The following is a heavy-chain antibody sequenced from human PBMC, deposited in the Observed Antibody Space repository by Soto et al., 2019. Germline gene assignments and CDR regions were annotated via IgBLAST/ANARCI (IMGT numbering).Heavy chain of an antibody. J-gene: IGHJ5*02. Sequence: QITLKESGPTLVKPTQTLTLTCTFSGFSLSTSGVGVGWIRQPPGKALEWLALIYWDDDKRYSPSLKSRLTITKDTSKNQVVLTITNMDPVDTATYYCAHWVTHYDFWGGWEFDPWGQGTLVTVSS. CDR1: GFSLSTSGVG. CDR2: IYWDDDK. V-gene: IGHV2-5*02. CDR3: AHWVTHYDFWGGWEFDP. D-gene: IGHD3-3*01.